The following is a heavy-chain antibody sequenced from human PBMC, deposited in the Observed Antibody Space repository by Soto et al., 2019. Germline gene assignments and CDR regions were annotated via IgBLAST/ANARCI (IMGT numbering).Heavy chain of an antibody. CDR3: AKRMSYYFDY. CDR2: ISGRGDTT. D-gene: IGHD2-15*01. Sequence: GGSLRLSCAASGFTFHTYDMTWVRQAPGKGLEYVSGISGRGDTTYYADSVKGRFTISRDNSKNTLYLEVSSLRAEDTAIYYCAKRMSYYFDYWGQGTLVTVSS. J-gene: IGHJ4*02. V-gene: IGHV3-23*01. CDR1: GFTFHTYD.